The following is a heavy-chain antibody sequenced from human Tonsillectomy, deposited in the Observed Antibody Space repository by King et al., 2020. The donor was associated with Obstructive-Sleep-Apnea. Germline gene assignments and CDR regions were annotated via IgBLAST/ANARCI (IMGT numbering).Heavy chain of an antibody. J-gene: IGHJ3*02. V-gene: IGHV1-69*14. D-gene: IGHD1-26*01. CDR2: ISPSLGTA. Sequence: QLVQSGAEVKKPGSSVKVSCKASGGTFSSYAIRWVRQAPGQGLEWVGGISPSLGTANYDQKFQGRGTITADKSTSTAYMELGSLRSEDTAVYYCAIGATMDAFDIWGQGTMVTVSS. CDR3: AIGATMDAFDI. CDR1: GGTFSSYA.